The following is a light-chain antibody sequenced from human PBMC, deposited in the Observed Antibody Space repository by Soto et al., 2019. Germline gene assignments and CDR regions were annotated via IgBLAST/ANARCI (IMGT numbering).Light chain of an antibody. CDR1: YDISSS. CDR2: DSS. J-gene: IGKJ1*01. V-gene: IGKV1-9*01. CDR3: QQYNSYWT. Sequence: DIQLTQSPSFVSASVEDRVTISCRASYDISSSLAWYQQEPGKPPKLLIYDSSTLQTRVPSRFTGSGSGTEFTLTISSLQPDDFATYYCQQYNSYWTFGQGTKVEIK.